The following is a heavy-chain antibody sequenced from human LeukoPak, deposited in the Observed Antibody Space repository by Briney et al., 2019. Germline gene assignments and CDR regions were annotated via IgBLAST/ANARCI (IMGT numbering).Heavy chain of an antibody. Sequence: PSETLSLTCAVYGGSFSGYYWSWIRQPPGKGLEWIGEISHSGSTNYNPSLKSRVTISVDTSKNQFSLKLSSVTAADTAVYYCARRMATVTIYYYYYMDVWGKGTTVTISS. D-gene: IGHD4-17*01. CDR3: ARRMATVTIYYYYYMDV. CDR1: GGSFSGYY. J-gene: IGHJ6*03. V-gene: IGHV4-34*01. CDR2: ISHSGST.